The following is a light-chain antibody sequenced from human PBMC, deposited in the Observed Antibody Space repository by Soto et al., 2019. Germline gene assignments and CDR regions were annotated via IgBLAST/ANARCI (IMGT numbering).Light chain of an antibody. CDR2: DAS. CDR1: QSINNR. Sequence: IQMTQSNSTLPASVGDRVTITCRASQSINNRLAWYQQMPGKAPNLLIYDASTLESGVPSRFRGSGSETEFTLTISGLQPDDFATYYCQQFIDGWTFGQGSIV. V-gene: IGKV1-5*01. J-gene: IGKJ1*01. CDR3: QQFIDGWT.